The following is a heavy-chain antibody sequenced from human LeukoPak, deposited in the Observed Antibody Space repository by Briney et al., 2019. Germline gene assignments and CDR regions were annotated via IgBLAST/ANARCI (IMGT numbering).Heavy chain of an antibody. Sequence: GRSLRLSCAASGFTFSSYAMHWVRQAPGKGLEWVAVISYDGSNKYYADSVKGRFTISRDNSKNTLCLLMNSLRAEDTAVYYCARGAFYNWNDGWFDPWGQGTLVTVSS. CDR2: ISYDGSNK. CDR3: ARGAFYNWNDGWFDP. J-gene: IGHJ5*02. D-gene: IGHD1-20*01. V-gene: IGHV3-30-3*01. CDR1: GFTFSSYA.